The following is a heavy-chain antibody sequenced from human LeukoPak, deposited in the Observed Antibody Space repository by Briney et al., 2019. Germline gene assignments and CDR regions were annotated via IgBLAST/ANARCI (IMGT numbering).Heavy chain of an antibody. CDR3: AREYYRFGEPGTRWFDP. D-gene: IGHD3-10*01. CDR1: GFTFSTYA. V-gene: IGHV3-30*04. Sequence: PGGSLRLSCAASGFTFSTYAMHWVRQAPGKGLEWVTFISYNGGYEYYADSVRGRFTISRDNSKNKLYLQMNSLRVEDTAVYYCAREYYRFGEPGTRWFDPWGQGILVTVSS. J-gene: IGHJ5*02. CDR2: ISYNGGYE.